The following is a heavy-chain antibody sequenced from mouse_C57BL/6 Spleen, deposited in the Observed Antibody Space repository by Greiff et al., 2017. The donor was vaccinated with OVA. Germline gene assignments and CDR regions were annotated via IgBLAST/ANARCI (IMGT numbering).Heavy chain of an antibody. CDR2: IDPEDGDT. CDR1: GFNIKDYY. CDR3: AMGRGNYEGGAMDY. J-gene: IGHJ4*01. Sequence: EVQLQQSGAELVKPGASVTLSCTASGFNIKDYYMHWVKQRTEQGLEWIGRIDPEDGDTKYAPQFQGKATITADTSSNTAYLQLSSLTSEDTAVYYCAMGRGNYEGGAMDYWGQGTSVTVSS. D-gene: IGHD2-1*01. V-gene: IGHV14-2*01.